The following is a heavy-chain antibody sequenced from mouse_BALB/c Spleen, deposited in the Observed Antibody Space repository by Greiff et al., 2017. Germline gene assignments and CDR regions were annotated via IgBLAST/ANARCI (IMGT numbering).Heavy chain of an antibody. Sequence: EVKLMESGGGLVKPGGSLKLSCAASGFTFSDYYMYWVRQTPEKRLEWVATISDGGSYTYYPDSVKGRFTISRDNAKNNLYLQMSSLKSEDTAMYYCARSGSSYVDAMDYWGQGTSVTVSS. CDR1: GFTFSDYY. D-gene: IGHD1-1*01. CDR2: ISDGGSYT. CDR3: ARSGSSYVDAMDY. J-gene: IGHJ4*01. V-gene: IGHV5-4*02.